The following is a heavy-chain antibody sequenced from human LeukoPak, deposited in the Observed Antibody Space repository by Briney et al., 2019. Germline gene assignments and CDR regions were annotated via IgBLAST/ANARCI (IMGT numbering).Heavy chain of an antibody. CDR3: ARDRYFDWSPYYYYYYGMDV. CDR2: ISAYNGNT. J-gene: IGHJ6*02. CDR1: GGTFSSYA. V-gene: IGHV1-18*01. Sequence: ASVKVSCKASGGTFSSYAISWVRQAPGQGLEWMGWISAYNGNTNYAQKLQGRVTMTTDTSTSTAYMELRSLRSDDTAVYYCARDRYFDWSPYYYYYYGMDVWGQGTTVTVSS. D-gene: IGHD3-9*01.